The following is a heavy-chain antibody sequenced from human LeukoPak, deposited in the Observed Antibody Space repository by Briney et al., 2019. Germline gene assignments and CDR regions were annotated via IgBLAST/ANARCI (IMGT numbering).Heavy chain of an antibody. Sequence: GGSLRLSCATSGFTFTRYWMTWVRQAPGKGLEWVSAISDTGSNTYYADSVKGRFTISRDNSKNTLYMEMNSLRAEDTAVYYCAKRIGSDYGNFDYWGQGTLVTVSS. D-gene: IGHD4-17*01. V-gene: IGHV3-23*01. CDR2: ISDTGSNT. J-gene: IGHJ4*02. CDR3: AKRIGSDYGNFDY. CDR1: GFTFTRYW.